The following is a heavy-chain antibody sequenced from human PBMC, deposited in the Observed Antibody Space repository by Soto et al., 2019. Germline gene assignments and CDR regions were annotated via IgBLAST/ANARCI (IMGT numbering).Heavy chain of an antibody. Sequence: ESGGGLEQPGGSLRLSCAASGFTFSSYAMTWVRQAPGKGLEWVSGISTGGGSTYYADSVKGRFTVSRDNSKNTLSLQMNSLRAEDTAVYYCTPGDWYFDYWGQGTLVTVSS. V-gene: IGHV3-23*01. CDR3: TPGDWYFDY. J-gene: IGHJ4*02. CDR2: ISTGGGST. D-gene: IGHD7-27*01. CDR1: GFTFSSYA.